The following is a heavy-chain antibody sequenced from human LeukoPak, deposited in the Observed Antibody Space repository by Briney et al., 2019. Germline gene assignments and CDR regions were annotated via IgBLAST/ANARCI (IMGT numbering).Heavy chain of an antibody. J-gene: IGHJ6*03. Sequence: ASVKVSCKASGDTFTSYSYGINWVRQARGQGLEWMGGIIPIFGTANYAQKFQGRVTITADESTSTAYMELSSLRSEDTAVYYCARAPTSYYYYYYMDVWGKGTTVTISS. CDR1: GDTFTSYSYG. CDR2: IIPIFGTA. V-gene: IGHV1-69*13. CDR3: ARAPTSYYYYYYMDV. D-gene: IGHD1-26*01.